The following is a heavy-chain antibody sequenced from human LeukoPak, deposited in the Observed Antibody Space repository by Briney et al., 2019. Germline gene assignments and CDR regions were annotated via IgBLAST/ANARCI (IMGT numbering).Heavy chain of an antibody. CDR3: AAYTGYWGN. Sequence: GESLKTSCKASGYRFTNYWIGWVRQMPGKGLEWMGIIYPGDSDTRYSPSFQGQVTISADKSISTAYLQWSSLKVSDTAMYYCAAYTGYWGNWGQGTLVTVSS. CDR2: IYPGDSDT. J-gene: IGHJ1*01. V-gene: IGHV5-51*01. D-gene: IGHD2-8*02. CDR1: GYRFTNYW.